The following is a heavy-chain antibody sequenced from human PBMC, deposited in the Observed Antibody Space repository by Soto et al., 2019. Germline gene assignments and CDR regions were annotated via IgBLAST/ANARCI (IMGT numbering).Heavy chain of an antibody. D-gene: IGHD2-15*01. Sequence: QVQLVQSGAEVKKPGASVKVSCKASGYTFTSYDINWVRQATGQGLEWIGWMNPNSGNTGYAQKFPGRVPMTRDTSRSTAYMEMTRLRCEDTAVYYCARGGGYCSGGRCTSDYFYGMDGWGQGTTVTVSS. J-gene: IGHJ6*02. CDR2: MNPNSGNT. V-gene: IGHV1-8*01. CDR1: GYTFTSYD. CDR3: ARGGGYCSGGRCTSDYFYGMDG.